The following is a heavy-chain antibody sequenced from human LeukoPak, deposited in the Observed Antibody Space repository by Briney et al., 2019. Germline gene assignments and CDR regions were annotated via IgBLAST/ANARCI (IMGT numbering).Heavy chain of an antibody. V-gene: IGHV1-2*02. Sequence: ASVKVSCKASGYTFIGYFIHWVRQAPGQGLEWVGRINPNGGCTHFAQKFHGRVSMSTDTSVTTSYLELSRLGSDDSAVYHCARARSGSLDYWGQGALVTVSS. D-gene: IGHD5-12*01. CDR1: GYTFIGYF. J-gene: IGHJ4*02. CDR2: INPNGGCT. CDR3: ARARSGSLDY.